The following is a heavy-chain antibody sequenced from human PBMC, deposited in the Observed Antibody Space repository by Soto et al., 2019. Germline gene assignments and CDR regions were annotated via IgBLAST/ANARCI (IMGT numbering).Heavy chain of an antibody. V-gene: IGHV1-46*03. CDR1: GYTFASYY. Sequence: ASVKLSCKESGYTFASYYMHWVRQAPGQGLEWMGIINPSGGSTSYAQKFQGRVTMTRDTSTSTVYMELSSLRSEDTAVYYCARGGIVVVVAAPLGNWFDPWGQGTLVTVSS. D-gene: IGHD2-15*01. J-gene: IGHJ5*02. CDR2: INPSGGST. CDR3: ARGGIVVVVAAPLGNWFDP.